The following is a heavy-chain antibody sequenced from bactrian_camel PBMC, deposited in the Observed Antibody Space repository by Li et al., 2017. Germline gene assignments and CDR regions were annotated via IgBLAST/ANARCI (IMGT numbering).Heavy chain of an antibody. D-gene: IGHD2*01. CDR1: GFTFSSYY. CDR3: AAVGGGSAAHTIVVVRNPGDFAY. Sequence: HVQLVESGGGLVQPGGSLRLSCAASGFTFSSYYMSWVRQAPGKGLEWVSSIVSDGSKTAYADSVKGRFTISRDNAKNTVYLQMNVLKSEDTALYYCAAVGGGSAAHTIVVVRNPGDFAYWGQGTQVTVS. J-gene: IGHJ6*01. CDR2: IVSDGSKT. V-gene: IGHV3-2*01.